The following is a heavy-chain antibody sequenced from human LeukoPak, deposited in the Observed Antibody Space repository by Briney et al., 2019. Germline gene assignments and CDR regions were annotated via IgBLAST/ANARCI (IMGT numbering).Heavy chain of an antibody. Sequence: PGGSLRLPCAASGFTVSSNYMSWVRQAPGKGLKWVSAISGSGGSTYYADSVKGRFTISRDNSKNTLYLQMNSLRAEDTAVYYCAKLHAGATYNWFDPWGQGTLVTVSS. D-gene: IGHD1-26*01. V-gene: IGHV3-23*01. CDR1: GFTVSSNY. CDR2: ISGSGGST. J-gene: IGHJ5*02. CDR3: AKLHAGATYNWFDP.